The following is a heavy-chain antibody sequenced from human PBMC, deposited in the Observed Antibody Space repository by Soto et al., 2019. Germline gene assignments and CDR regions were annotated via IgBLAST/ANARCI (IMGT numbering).Heavy chain of an antibody. CDR1: GYTFTSYA. V-gene: IGHV1-3*01. D-gene: IGHD3-10*01. Sequence: ASVKVSCKASGYTFTSYAMHWVRQAPGQRLEWMGWINAGNGNTKYSQKFQGRVTITRDTSASTAYMELSSLRSEDTAVYYCARDLMDYYGSGSYRGGAFDIWGQGTMVTVS. CDR2: INAGNGNT. CDR3: ARDLMDYYGSGSYRGGAFDI. J-gene: IGHJ3*02.